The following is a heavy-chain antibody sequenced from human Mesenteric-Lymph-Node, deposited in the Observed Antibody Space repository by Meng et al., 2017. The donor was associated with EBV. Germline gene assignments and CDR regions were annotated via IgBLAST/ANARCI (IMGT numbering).Heavy chain of an antibody. CDR3: SRYYYDSTGYVFFDY. D-gene: IGHD3-22*01. V-gene: IGHV4-34*03. Sequence: QLKQWAAGLLKPSGTLSLTCAVYGGSFSGYYWSWIRQPPGKGLEWIGEINHSGSTNYNPSLKSRVTISVDTSKNQFSLKLTSVTAADTAVYFCSRYYYDSTGYVFFDYWGQGTLVTVSS. CDR2: INHSGST. J-gene: IGHJ4*02. CDR1: GGSFSGYY.